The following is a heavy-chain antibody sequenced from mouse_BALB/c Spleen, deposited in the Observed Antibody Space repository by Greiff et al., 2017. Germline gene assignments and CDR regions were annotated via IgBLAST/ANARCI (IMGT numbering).Heavy chain of an antibody. D-gene: IGHD1-1*01. J-gene: IGHJ3*01. Sequence: EVQLVESGGGLVQPGGSLKLSCAASGFTFSSYGMSWVRQTPDKRLELVATINSNGGSTYYPDSVKGRFTISRDNAKNTLYLQMSSLKSEDTAMYYGARRGDNYYGSPWFAYWGQGTLVTVSA. CDR1: GFTFSSYG. CDR2: INSNGGST. CDR3: ARRGDNYYGSPWFAY. V-gene: IGHV5-6-3*01.